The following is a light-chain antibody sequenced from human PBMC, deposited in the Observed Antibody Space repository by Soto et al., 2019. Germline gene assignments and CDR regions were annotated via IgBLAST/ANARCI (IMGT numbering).Light chain of an antibody. CDR2: GAS. CDR1: QSVSSSS. J-gene: IGKJ1*01. Sequence: EIVLTQSPGTLSLSPGERATLSCRASQSVSSSSLAWYQQKRGQAPRLLIHGASSRATGIPDRFSGSGSGTDFTLTISRLEPEDFAVYYCRHYGGSPRTVGQGTKVDSK. V-gene: IGKV3-20*01. CDR3: RHYGGSPRT.